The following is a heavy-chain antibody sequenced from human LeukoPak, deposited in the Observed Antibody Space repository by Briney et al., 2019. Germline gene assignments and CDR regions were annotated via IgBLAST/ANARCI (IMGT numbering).Heavy chain of an antibody. CDR1: GFTFTTYG. CDR2: IWYDGSNK. V-gene: IGHV3-33*01. Sequence: GGSLRLSCAASGFTFTTYGMHWVRQAPGKGLEWVAIIWYDGSNKYYADSVKGRFTISRDNSKNTLYLRMNSLRAEDTAVYYCAAGEPYGYWGQGTLVTVSS. J-gene: IGHJ4*02. CDR3: AAGEPYGY. D-gene: IGHD1-14*01.